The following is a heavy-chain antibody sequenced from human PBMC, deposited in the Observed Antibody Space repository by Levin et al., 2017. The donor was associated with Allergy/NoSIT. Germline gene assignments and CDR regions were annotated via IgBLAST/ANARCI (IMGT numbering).Heavy chain of an antibody. Sequence: GSLRLSCTVSGGSISTGNYYWGWIRQPPGTGLEWIGSIYYSGSTYYNPSLKSRVTISIDTSKNHFSLKLSSVTAADTALYYCARQWAGNYYYYGLDVWGQGTTVTVSS. CDR1: GGSISTGNYY. CDR3: ARQWAGNYYYYGLDV. CDR2: IYYSGST. D-gene: IGHD6-19*01. V-gene: IGHV4-39*01. J-gene: IGHJ6*02.